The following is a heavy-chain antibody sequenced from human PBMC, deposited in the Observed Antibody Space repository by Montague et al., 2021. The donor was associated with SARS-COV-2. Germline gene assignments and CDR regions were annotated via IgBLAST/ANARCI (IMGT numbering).Heavy chain of an antibody. V-gene: IGHV4-59*01. CDR1: GGSMSGYY. J-gene: IGHJ4*02. CDR2: VHYTGST. D-gene: IGHD1-1*01. CDR3: ARAQHTCFIPNCVNYFDV. Sequence: SETLSLTCDVSGGSMSGYYWTWIRQPPGKGLEWSVDVHYTGSTKYNPSLKTRVSLSLDTPKNHFSLHLSSVTAAATAIYFCARAQHTCFIPNCVNYFDVWGQGALVTVSS.